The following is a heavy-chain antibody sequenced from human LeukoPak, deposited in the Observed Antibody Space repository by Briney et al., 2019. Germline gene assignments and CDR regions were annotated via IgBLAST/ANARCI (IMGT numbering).Heavy chain of an antibody. CDR2: IHPSGTT. V-gene: IGHV4-38-2*02. D-gene: IGHD1-1*01. CDR3: VTERERRITD. CDR1: GFSISLGYY. J-gene: IGHJ4*02. Sequence: SETLSLTCDVSGFSISLGYYWVWIRQPAGQGLEWIGSIHPSGTTFYNSSLNSRITMTIDAPKNQFSLRLSLVTAVDTAVYFCVTERERRITDWGQGTLVTVSS.